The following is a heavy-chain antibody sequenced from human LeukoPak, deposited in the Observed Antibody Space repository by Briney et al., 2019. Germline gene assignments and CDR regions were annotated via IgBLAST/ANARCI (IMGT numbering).Heavy chain of an antibody. CDR2: INTNTGNP. Sequence: GASVKVSCKTSGYTFTSYAMNWVRQAPGQGFEWMGWINTNTGNPTYAQGFTGRFVFSLDTSVSTAYLQISSLKAEDTAVYYCARDNSYYDSSGHHPFIDYWGQGTLVTVSS. J-gene: IGHJ4*02. D-gene: IGHD3-22*01. CDR1: GYTFTSYA. V-gene: IGHV7-4-1*02. CDR3: ARDNSYYDSSGHHPFIDY.